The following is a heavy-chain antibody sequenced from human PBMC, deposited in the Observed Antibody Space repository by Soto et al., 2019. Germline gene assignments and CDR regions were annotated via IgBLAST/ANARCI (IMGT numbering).Heavy chain of an antibody. CDR2: IIPILGIA. V-gene: IGHV1-69*08. D-gene: IGHD4-17*01. J-gene: IGHJ4*02. Sequence: QVQLVQSGAEVKKPGSSVKVSCKASGGTFSSYTISWVRQAPGQGLEWMGRIIPILGIANYEQKFQGRVTITADKSTSTAYMELSSLRPEDTAVYYCAREAYGDYPPFDYWGQGTLVTVSS. CDR3: AREAYGDYPPFDY. CDR1: GGTFSSYT.